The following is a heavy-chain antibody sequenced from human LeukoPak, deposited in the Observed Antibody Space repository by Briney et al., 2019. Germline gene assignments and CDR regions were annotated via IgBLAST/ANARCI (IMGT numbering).Heavy chain of an antibody. CDR3: ARGRYCSSTSCYRFCYYMDV. D-gene: IGHD2-2*02. CDR2: IYYSGST. V-gene: IGHV4-30-4*08. Sequence: SETLSLTCTVSGGSISSGDYYWSWIRQPPGKGLEWIGYIYYSGSTYYNPSLKSRVTISVDTSKNQFSLKLSSVTAADTAVYYCARGRYCSSTSCYRFCYYMDVWGKGTTVTVSS. CDR1: GGSISSGDYY. J-gene: IGHJ6*03.